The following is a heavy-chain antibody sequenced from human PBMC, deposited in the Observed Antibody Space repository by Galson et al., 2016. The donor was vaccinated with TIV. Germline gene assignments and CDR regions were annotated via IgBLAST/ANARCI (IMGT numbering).Heavy chain of an antibody. Sequence: PALVKPPQTLTLTCDFSGFSLTTPGMCVSWIRQPPGKAPEWLALIDWDDDKFYTTSLKTRLTISKDTSRDQVILRMTNMDPVDTATYFCARVVIGGGSFYHLGSWGQGTQVTVSS. D-gene: IGHD2-15*01. CDR2: IDWDDDK. J-gene: IGHJ4*02. CDR1: GFSLTTPGMC. CDR3: ARVVIGGGSFYHLGS. V-gene: IGHV2-70*01.